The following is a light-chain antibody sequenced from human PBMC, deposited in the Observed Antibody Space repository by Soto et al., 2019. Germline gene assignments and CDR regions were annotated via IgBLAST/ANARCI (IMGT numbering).Light chain of an antibody. V-gene: IGKV3-11*01. CDR2: DAS. J-gene: IGKJ1*01. Sequence: EIVLTQSPATLSLSPGERATLSCRASQSVSSYFAWYQQKPGQAPRLLIYDASNRATGIPARFSGSGSGTDFTRSISSLEPDDFAVYYCQQRGNWPLTFGQGTKVEIK. CDR3: QQRGNWPLT. CDR1: QSVSSY.